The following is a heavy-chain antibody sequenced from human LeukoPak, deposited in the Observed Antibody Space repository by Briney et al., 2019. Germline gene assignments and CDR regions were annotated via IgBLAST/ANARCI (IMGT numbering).Heavy chain of an antibody. V-gene: IGHV1-46*01. CDR2: INPSGGST. J-gene: IGHJ1*01. D-gene: IGHD3-22*01. CDR3: ARGPYYYDSSGYYKAEYFQH. CDR1: GYTFTSYY. Sequence: GASVKVSCKASGYTFTSYYMHWARQAPGQGLEWMGIINPSGGSTSYAQKFQGRVTMTRDTSTSTVYMELSSLRSEDTAVYYCARGPYYYDSSGYYKAEYFQHWGQGTLVTVSS.